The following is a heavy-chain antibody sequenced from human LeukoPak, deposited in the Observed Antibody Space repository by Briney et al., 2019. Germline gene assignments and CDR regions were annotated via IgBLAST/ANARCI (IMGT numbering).Heavy chain of an antibody. V-gene: IGHV4-59*08. CDR2: IYYSGTT. CDR3: ARGGVVDFWSGYLDYFDY. D-gene: IGHD3-3*01. CDR1: GGSISSYY. J-gene: IGHJ4*02. Sequence: SETLSLTCTVSGGSISSYYWSWIRQPPGKGLEWIGYIYYSGTTNYNPSLKSRVTISVDTSKNQFSLKLSSVTAADTAVYYSARGGVVDFWSGYLDYFDYWGQGTLVTVSS.